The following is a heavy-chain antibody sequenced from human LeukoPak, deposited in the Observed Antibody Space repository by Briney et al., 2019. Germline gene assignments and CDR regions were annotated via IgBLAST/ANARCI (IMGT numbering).Heavy chain of an antibody. D-gene: IGHD5/OR15-5a*01. V-gene: IGHV3-21*01. CDR2: ISGSTTYI. Sequence: PGGSLRLSCAASGFTFSTFSMNWVRQAPGKGLEWVSSISGSTTYIFYADSVEGRFTISRDNAKNLVYLQMNSLRAEDTAVYYCASFETVSATSFDPWGQGTLLTVSS. CDR3: ASFETVSATSFDP. CDR1: GFTFSTFS. J-gene: IGHJ5*02.